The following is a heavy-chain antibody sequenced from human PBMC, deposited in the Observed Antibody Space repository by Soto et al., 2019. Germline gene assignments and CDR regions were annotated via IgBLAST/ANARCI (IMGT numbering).Heavy chain of an antibody. Sequence: SVKVSCKASGGTFSSYAISWVRQAPGQGLEWMGGIIPIFGTANYAQKFQGRVTITADKSTSTAYMELSSLRSEDTAEYYCARSKLSIAARPLDYWGQGTLVTVSS. D-gene: IGHD6-6*01. J-gene: IGHJ4*02. CDR2: IIPIFGTA. CDR3: ARSKLSIAARPLDY. CDR1: GGTFSSYA. V-gene: IGHV1-69*06.